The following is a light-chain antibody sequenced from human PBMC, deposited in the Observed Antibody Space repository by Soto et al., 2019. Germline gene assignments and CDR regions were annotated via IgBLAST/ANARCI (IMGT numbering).Light chain of an antibody. V-gene: IGLV1-51*01. CDR2: ANN. CDR3: GTWDSSLSVVV. Sequence: QSVLTQPPSVSAAPGQKVTISCSGRSSNIGNNYISWYQHLPGTAPKLLIYANNKRPSGIPDQFSGSKYGTSATLGITGLLTGEEADYYCGTWDSSLSVVVFGGGSKRTVL. CDR1: SSNIGNNY. J-gene: IGLJ2*01.